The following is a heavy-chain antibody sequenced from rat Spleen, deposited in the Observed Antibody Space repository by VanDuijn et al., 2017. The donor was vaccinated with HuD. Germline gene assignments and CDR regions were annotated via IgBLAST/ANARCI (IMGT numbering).Heavy chain of an antibody. CDR2: IWNNGNT. D-gene: IGHD1-2*01. Sequence: QVQLKESGPGLVQPSQTLSLTCTVSGFSLSSYGVIWVRQSPGTGLAWMGVIWNNGNTNYNSPLKSRLSISRDTSKSQVYLKMNSLQTEDTATYYCARGGIYYYSSYIGVMDAWGQGASVTVSS. CDR1: GFSLSSYG. V-gene: IGHV2-13*01. CDR3: ARGGIYYYSSYIGVMDA. J-gene: IGHJ4*01.